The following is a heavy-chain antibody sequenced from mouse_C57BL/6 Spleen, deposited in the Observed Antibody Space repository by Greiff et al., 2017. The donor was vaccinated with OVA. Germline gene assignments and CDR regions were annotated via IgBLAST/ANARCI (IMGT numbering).Heavy chain of an antibody. CDR1: GYTFTSYW. CDR2: IDPSDSYP. V-gene: IGHV1-69*01. J-gene: IGHJ3*01. D-gene: IGHD1-1*01. Sequence: QVQLQQPGAELVMPGASVKLSCKASGYTFTSYWMHWVKQRPGQGLEWIGEIDPSDSYPNYNQKFKGKSTLTVDKSSSTAYMQLSSLTSEDSAVYYCAYGSRGFAYWGQGTLVTVSA. CDR3: AYGSRGFAY.